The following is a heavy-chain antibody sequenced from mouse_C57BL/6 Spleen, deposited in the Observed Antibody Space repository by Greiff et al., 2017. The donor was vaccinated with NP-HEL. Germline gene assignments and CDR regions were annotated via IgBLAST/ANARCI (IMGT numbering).Heavy chain of an antibody. CDR3: ARWGLDAMDY. V-gene: IGHV5-17*01. Sequence: EVKLMESGGGLVKPGGSLKLSCAASGFTFSDYGMHWVRQAPEKGLEWVAYISSGSSTIYYADTVKGRFTISRDNAKNTLFLQMTSLRSEDTAMYYCARWGLDAMDYWGQGTSVTVSS. J-gene: IGHJ4*01. D-gene: IGHD2-4*01. CDR1: GFTFSDYG. CDR2: ISSGSSTI.